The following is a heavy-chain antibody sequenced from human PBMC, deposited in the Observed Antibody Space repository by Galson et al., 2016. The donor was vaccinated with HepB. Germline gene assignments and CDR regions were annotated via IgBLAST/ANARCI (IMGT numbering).Heavy chain of an antibody. CDR2: VSSSGNIT. D-gene: IGHD5-12*01. CDR1: GFTFSDYY. Sequence: SLRLSCAASGFTFSDYYMSWIRQAPGKGLEWLLYVSSSGNITYYADSVKGRFTISRDNAKNSLYLQMNSLRAEDTAVYYCARDCRGQFDYWGQGTLVIVSS. CDR3: ARDCRGQFDY. J-gene: IGHJ4*02. V-gene: IGHV3-11*01.